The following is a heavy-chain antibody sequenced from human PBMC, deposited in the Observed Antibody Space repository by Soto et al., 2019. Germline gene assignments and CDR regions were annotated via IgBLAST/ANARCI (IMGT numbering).Heavy chain of an antibody. CDR2: MNLNSGGR. Sequence: QVQLVQSGAEVKKPGASVKVSCKASGYTFTSYDINWVRQASGQGLEWMGWMNLNSGGRGYAQKFQGRVTMTRDTSKSTAYMELSSLSSDDTALYYCARANGDFDYWGQGTLVTVSS. CDR1: GYTFTSYD. J-gene: IGHJ4*02. CDR3: ARANGDFDY. V-gene: IGHV1-8*01. D-gene: IGHD4-17*01.